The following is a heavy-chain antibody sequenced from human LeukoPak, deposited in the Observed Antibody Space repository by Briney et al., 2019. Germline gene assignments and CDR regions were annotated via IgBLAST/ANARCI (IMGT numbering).Heavy chain of an antibody. Sequence: GGSLRLSCAASGFTFSDYYMSWIRQAPGKGLEWVSYISSSSYTNYADSVKSRFTISRDNAKNSLYLQMNSLRAEDTAVYYCARTNYDILTGPFYGMDVWGKGTTVTVSS. CDR3: ARTNYDILTGPFYGMDV. CDR2: ISSSSYT. CDR1: GFTFSDYY. D-gene: IGHD3-9*01. J-gene: IGHJ6*04. V-gene: IGHV3-11*06.